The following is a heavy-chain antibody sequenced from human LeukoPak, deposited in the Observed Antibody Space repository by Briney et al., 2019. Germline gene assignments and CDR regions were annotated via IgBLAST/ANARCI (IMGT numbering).Heavy chain of an antibody. CDR3: ARDSKVVGYCSGGSCYRAQPYYYYGMDV. J-gene: IGHJ6*02. Sequence: AETPSLTCSVSGGSISSYYGICIRQPPGKGREWMGYIYYSGSTNYNPSLKSRLTISRDTSKNHFSLKLSSVTAADTAVYYCARDSKVVGYCSGGSCYRAQPYYYYGMDVWGQGTTVTVSS. V-gene: IGHV4-59*13. CDR2: IYYSGST. D-gene: IGHD2-15*01. CDR1: GGSISSYY.